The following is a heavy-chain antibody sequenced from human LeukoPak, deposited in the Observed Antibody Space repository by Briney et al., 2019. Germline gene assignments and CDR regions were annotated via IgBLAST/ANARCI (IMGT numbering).Heavy chain of an antibody. CDR1: GGSISGYY. J-gene: IGHJ5*02. V-gene: IGHV4-4*07. Sequence: SETLSLACTVSGGSISGYYWSWIRQPAGKGLEWIGRIYTSGSTNYNPSLKSRVTMSVDTSKNQFSLKLSSVTAADTAVYYCARDFIGVVPAAIYNWFDPWGQGTLVTVSS. CDR2: IYTSGST. D-gene: IGHD2-2*01. CDR3: ARDFIGVVPAAIYNWFDP.